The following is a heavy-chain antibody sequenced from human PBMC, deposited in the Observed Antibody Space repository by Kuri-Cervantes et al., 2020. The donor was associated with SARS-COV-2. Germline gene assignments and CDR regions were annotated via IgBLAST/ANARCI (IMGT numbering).Heavy chain of an antibody. CDR2: IYYSGST. J-gene: IGHJ4*02. V-gene: IGHV4-59*12. D-gene: IGHD2-8*01. CDR1: GGFIRSDY. CDR3: ASLDCTNGVCYQAG. Sequence: SCTVPGGFIRSDYWSWSRQPPGKGLEWIGYIYYSGSTNYNPSLKRRVTISVDTSNNQFSLKLSSVTAGYSAVYYCASLDCTNGVCYQAGWGQGTLVTVSS.